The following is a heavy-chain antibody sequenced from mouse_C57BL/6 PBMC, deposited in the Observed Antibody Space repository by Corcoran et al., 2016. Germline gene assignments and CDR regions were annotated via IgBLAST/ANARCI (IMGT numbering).Heavy chain of an antibody. CDR1: GYTFTDYY. CDR3: AIPTGTN. Sequence: EVQLQQYGPELVKPGASVKISCKASGYTFTDYYMNWVKQSHGKSLEWIGDINPNNGGTSYNQKFKGKATLTVDKSSSTAYMELRSLTSEDSAVYYCAIPTGTNWGQGTTLTVSS. V-gene: IGHV1-26*01. CDR2: INPNNGGT. J-gene: IGHJ2*01. D-gene: IGHD4-1*02.